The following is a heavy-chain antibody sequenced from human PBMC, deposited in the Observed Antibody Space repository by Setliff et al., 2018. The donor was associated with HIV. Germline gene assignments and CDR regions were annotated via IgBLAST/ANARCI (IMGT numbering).Heavy chain of an antibody. CDR2: IWYDGGKK. V-gene: IGHV3-33*01. CDR1: GFTFSVHG. Sequence: PGGSLRLSCEASGFTFSVHGMHWVRQAPGKGLEWLAVIWYDGGKKYYADSVKGRFTISRDDSKNTLYLQMNSLRAEDTAVYYCARGQFRLRPDSLDLWGQGTLVTVSS. J-gene: IGHJ3*01. D-gene: IGHD2-21*01. CDR3: ARGQFRLRPDSLDL.